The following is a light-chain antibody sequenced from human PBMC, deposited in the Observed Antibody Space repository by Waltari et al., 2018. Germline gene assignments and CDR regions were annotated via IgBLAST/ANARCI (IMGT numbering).Light chain of an antibody. CDR3: QQRINWPLT. V-gene: IGKV3-11*01. Sequence: EIVLTQSPATLSLSPGDRATLSCRASQSVSTYLVWYQPRPAQAPRLLIYDASSRPAGIPARFSGSGSGTDFTLTISSLEPEDFAVYYCQQRINWPLTFGGGTKVEIK. CDR2: DAS. CDR1: QSVSTY. J-gene: IGKJ4*01.